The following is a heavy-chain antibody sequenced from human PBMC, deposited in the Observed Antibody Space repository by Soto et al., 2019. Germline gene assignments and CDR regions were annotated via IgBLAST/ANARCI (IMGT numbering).Heavy chain of an antibody. CDR2: IYYSGST. D-gene: IGHD2-15*01. Sequence: SETLSLTCTVSGGSISSGGYYWSWIRQHPGKGLEWIGYIYYSGSTYYNPSLKSRVTISVDTSRNQFSLKLSSVTAADTAVHYCARSLGYCSGGSCSEAEYFQHWGQGTLVTVSS. CDR1: GGSISSGGYY. CDR3: ARSLGYCSGGSCSEAEYFQH. V-gene: IGHV4-31*03. J-gene: IGHJ1*01.